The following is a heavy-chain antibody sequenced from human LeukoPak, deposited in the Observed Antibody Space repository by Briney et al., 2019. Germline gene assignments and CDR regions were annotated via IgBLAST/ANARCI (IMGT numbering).Heavy chain of an antibody. CDR2: ISTGGSTT. D-gene: IGHD1-26*01. CDR1: GFTFSDYY. V-gene: IGHV3-11*04. Sequence: GGSLRLSCAASGFTFSDYYLSWVRQAPGKGLEWVSYISTGGSTTYYADSVKGRFTISRDNAKNSLYLQMNSLRAEGTAVYYCVRDTSALYWGQGILVTVSS. J-gene: IGHJ4*02. CDR3: VRDTSALY.